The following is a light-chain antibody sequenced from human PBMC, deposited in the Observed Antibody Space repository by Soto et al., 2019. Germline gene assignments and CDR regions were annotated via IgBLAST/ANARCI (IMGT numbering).Light chain of an antibody. Sequence: EIVMTQSPATLSLSPGERATLSCRASQSVSSNLAWYQQKPGQAPRLLIYGASTRATGIPARFSGSWSGTEFTLTISSLQSGDFALYYCQQYNNWPPWTFGQGTKVEIK. CDR1: QSVSSN. CDR2: GAS. J-gene: IGKJ1*01. CDR3: QQYNNWPPWT. V-gene: IGKV3-15*01.